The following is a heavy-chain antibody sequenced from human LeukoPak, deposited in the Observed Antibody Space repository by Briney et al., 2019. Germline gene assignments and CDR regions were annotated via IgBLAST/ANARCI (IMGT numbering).Heavy chain of an antibody. D-gene: IGHD3-22*01. Sequence: PGGSLRLSYAASGFTLSGYGMYWVRQAPGKGLEWVAFIRNEGSNKYYADSVKGRFTISRDNSKNTLYLQMNSLRAEATAMYYCAEEYGSYCDSSPLIDYWGQGTLVTVSS. J-gene: IGHJ4*02. CDR2: IRNEGSNK. CDR3: AEEYGSYCDSSPLIDY. V-gene: IGHV3-30*02. CDR1: GFTLSGYG.